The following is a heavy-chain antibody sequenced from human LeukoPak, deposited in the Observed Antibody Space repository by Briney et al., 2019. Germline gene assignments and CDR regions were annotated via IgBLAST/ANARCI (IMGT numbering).Heavy chain of an antibody. J-gene: IGHJ4*02. Sequence: ASVKVSCKASGYTFTSYVISWVRQAPGQGLEWMGWISAYNGNTNYAQKLQGRVTMTTDTSTSTAYMELRSLRSDDTAVYYCARRSDYYDSSGYYVPYWGQGTLVTVSS. D-gene: IGHD3-22*01. CDR1: GYTFTSYV. V-gene: IGHV1-18*01. CDR3: ARRSDYYDSSGYYVPY. CDR2: ISAYNGNT.